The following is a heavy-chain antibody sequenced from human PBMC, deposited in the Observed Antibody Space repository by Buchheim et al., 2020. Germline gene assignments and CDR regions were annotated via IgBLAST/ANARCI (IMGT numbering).Heavy chain of an antibody. CDR3: GRHHDYGDFFPDY. CDR2: IDPRGSST. Sequence: EVQLVQSGAEVIKPGESLRISCKGSGYGFTSYWISWVRQKPGKGLEWMGRIDPRGSSTDYGPSFQGHVTISADKSTSTAYPQWSSLKASDTAMYYCGRHHDYGDFFPDYWGQGTL. V-gene: IGHV5-10-1*01. J-gene: IGHJ4*02. D-gene: IGHD4-17*01. CDR1: GYGFTSYW.